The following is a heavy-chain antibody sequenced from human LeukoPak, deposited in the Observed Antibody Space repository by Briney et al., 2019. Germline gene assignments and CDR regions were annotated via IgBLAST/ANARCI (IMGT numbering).Heavy chain of an antibody. CDR1: GGSISSGNYY. Sequence: PSQTLSLTCTVSGGSISSGNYYWSWIRQSPGKGLEWIGYIYYSGSTYYNPSLKSRLAMSLDTSKNQFSLRLTSVTAADTAVYYCARIFDIWKFDYWGQGTLVTVSS. J-gene: IGHJ4*02. CDR3: ARIFDIWKFDY. D-gene: IGHD3-9*01. CDR2: IYYSGST. V-gene: IGHV4-30-4*08.